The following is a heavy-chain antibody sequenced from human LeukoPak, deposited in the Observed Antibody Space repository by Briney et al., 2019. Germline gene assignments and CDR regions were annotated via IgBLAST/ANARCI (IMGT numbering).Heavy chain of an antibody. CDR3: ASEPSSSWYPDAFDI. CDR1: GGTFSSYA. D-gene: IGHD6-13*01. CDR2: IIPIFGTA. V-gene: IGHV1-69*13. J-gene: IGHJ3*02. Sequence: ASVKVSCKASGGTFSSYAISWVRQAPGQGLEWMGGIIPIFGTANYAQKFLGRVTITADESTSTAYMELSSLRSEDTAVYYCASEPSSSWYPDAFDIWGQGTMVTVSS.